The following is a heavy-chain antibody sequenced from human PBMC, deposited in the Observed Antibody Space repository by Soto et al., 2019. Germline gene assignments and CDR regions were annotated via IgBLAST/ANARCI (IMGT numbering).Heavy chain of an antibody. CDR1: GFTFSSYS. V-gene: IGHV3-48*01. CDR3: SVMSSRSDVIDV. Sequence: GGSLRLSCAASGFTFSSYSMNWVRQAPGKGLEWISYISSSTSTTYHADSVKGRFTISRDNANNSLYLQMNSLRAEDTAMYYFSVMSSRSDVIDVWGQGTMVTVS. CDR2: ISSSTSTT. J-gene: IGHJ3*01. D-gene: IGHD6-19*01.